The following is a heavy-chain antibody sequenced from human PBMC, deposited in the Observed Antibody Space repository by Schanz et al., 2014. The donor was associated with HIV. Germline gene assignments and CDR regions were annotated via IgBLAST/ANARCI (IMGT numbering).Heavy chain of an antibody. CDR2: IYQSGGT. CDR3: ARAKWPPRNRHFDF. Sequence: QAQLQQWGAGLLKPSETLTLTCVVYGGSFSGHYWSWIRQPPGRGLEWIGEIYQSGGTDYSPSFKSRITISVDTSKNQVSLKLDSVTAADTAVYYCARAKWPPRNRHFDFWGQGNLVTVS. V-gene: IGHV4-34*02. J-gene: IGHJ4*02. D-gene: IGHD5-12*01. CDR1: GGSFSGHY.